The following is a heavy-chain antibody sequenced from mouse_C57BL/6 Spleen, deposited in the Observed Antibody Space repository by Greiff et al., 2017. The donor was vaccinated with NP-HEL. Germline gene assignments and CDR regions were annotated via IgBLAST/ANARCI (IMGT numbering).Heavy chain of an antibody. CDR2: ISSGSSTI. CDR3: ARGYGWYFDV. J-gene: IGHJ1*03. V-gene: IGHV5-17*01. CDR1: GFTFSDYG. D-gene: IGHD1-1*01. Sequence: EVQLQESGGGLVKPGGSLKLSCAASGFTFSDYGMHWVRQAPEKGLEWVAYISSGSSTIYYADTVKGRFTISRDNAKNTLFLQMTSLRSEDTAMYYCARGYGWYFDVWGTGTTVTVSS.